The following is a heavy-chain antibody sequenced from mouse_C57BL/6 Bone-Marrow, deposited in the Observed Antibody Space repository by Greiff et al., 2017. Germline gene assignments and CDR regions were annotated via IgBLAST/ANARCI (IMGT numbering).Heavy chain of an antibody. V-gene: IGHV1-4*01. Sequence: QVQLKESGAELARPGASVKMSCKASGYTFTSYTMHWVKQRPGQGLEWIGYINPSSGYTKYNQKFKDKATLTADKSSSTAYMELRSLTSEDSAVYFCARRDYYGPRVFDYWGQGTTLTVSS. J-gene: IGHJ2*01. D-gene: IGHD1-2*01. CDR2: INPSSGYT. CDR3: ARRDYYGPRVFDY. CDR1: GYTFTSYT.